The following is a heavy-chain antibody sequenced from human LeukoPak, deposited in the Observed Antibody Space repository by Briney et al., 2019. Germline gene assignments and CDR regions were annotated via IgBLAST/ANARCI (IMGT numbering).Heavy chain of an antibody. CDR1: GGSISSSSYY. CDR3: AGTYDSSGYYQYYFDY. V-gene: IGHV4-39*01. J-gene: IGHJ4*02. D-gene: IGHD3-22*01. CDR2: IYYSGNT. Sequence: SETLSLTCTVSGGSISSSSYYWGWLRQPPGKGLEWIGTIYYSGNTYYNPSLKSRVTISVDTSKNQFSLKLSSVTAADTAVYYCAGTYDSSGYYQYYFDYWGQGTLVTVSS.